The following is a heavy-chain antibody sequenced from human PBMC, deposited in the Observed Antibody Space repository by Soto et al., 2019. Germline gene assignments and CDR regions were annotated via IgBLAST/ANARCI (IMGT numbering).Heavy chain of an antibody. V-gene: IGHV1-69*01. D-gene: IGHD6-19*01. CDR1: GGTFSSYA. Sequence: QVQLVQSGAEVKKPGSSVKVSCKASGGTFSSYAISWVRQAPGQGLEWMGGIIPIFGTANYAQKFQGRVRSTADEATSTANMERSSLRSEDTAVEAGARRGSGAGSSRTGGVWGQGTLVTVSS. CDR3: ARRGSGAGSSRTGGV. J-gene: IGHJ4*02. CDR2: IIPIFGTA.